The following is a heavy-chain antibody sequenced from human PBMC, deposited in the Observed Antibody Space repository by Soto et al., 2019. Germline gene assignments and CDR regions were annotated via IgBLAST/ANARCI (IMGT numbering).Heavy chain of an antibody. Sequence: GGSLRLSCAASGFTFSSYWMHWVRQVPGKGLMWVSHITSDGRRTTYADSVKGRITISRDNAKNTLYLQMNSLRPDDTALYYCAASRGYDSSGYSGYYYGMDVWGQGTTVTVSS. CDR3: AASRGYDSSGYSGYYYGMDV. V-gene: IGHV3-74*01. J-gene: IGHJ6*02. CDR1: GFTFSSYW. D-gene: IGHD3-22*01. CDR2: ITSDGRRT.